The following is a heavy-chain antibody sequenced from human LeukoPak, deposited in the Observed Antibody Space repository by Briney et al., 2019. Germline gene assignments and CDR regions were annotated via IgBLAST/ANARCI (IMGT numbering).Heavy chain of an antibody. V-gene: IGHV1-2*06. Sequence: EASVPVSCKASGYTFTAHFIHWVRQAPGQGLEWMGQINSNNGGGKYAPKFQGRVTVLRDTSINTIYLDLTSLTSDDTAVYYCAREPYTTSSDRHEKAFDYWGQGTPVTVSS. CDR2: INSNNGGG. J-gene: IGHJ4*02. CDR1: GYTFTAHF. CDR3: AREPYTTSSDRHEKAFDY. D-gene: IGHD6-6*01.